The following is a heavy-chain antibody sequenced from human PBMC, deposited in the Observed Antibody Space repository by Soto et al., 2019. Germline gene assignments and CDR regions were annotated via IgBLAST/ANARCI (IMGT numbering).Heavy chain of an antibody. D-gene: IGHD5-18*01. V-gene: IGHV3-23*01. CDR2: ISNSGGST. Sequence: PGGSLRLSCAASGFTFSSYAMSWVRQAPGQGLEWVSGISNSGGSTYYADSVKGRFTISRDNSKNTLYLQMNSLRAEDTAIYYCAKNKGAAMKKKIDYWGQGTRVTVSS. CDR1: GFTFSSYA. CDR3: AKNKGAAMKKKIDY. J-gene: IGHJ4*02.